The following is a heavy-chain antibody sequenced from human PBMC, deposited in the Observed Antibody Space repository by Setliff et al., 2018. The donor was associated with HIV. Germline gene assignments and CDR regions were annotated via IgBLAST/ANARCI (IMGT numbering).Heavy chain of an antibody. CDR2: IKSKTDGGTT. CDR1: GFTFSNAW. J-gene: IGHJ4*02. D-gene: IGHD3-22*01. CDR3: ARSPYYYDSGGYPPDY. Sequence: GGSLRLSCAASGFTFSNAWMSWVRQAPGKGLEWVGRIKSKTDGGTTDYAAPVKGRFTISRDDSKNTLYLQMNSLKTEDTVVYYCARSPYYYDSGGYPPDYWGQGTLVTVSS. V-gene: IGHV3-15*01.